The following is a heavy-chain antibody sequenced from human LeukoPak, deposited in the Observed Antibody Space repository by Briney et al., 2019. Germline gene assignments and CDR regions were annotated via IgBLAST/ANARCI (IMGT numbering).Heavy chain of an antibody. CDR3: AKGSVVVPAATSSYYFDN. D-gene: IGHD2-2*01. J-gene: IGHJ4*02. CDR1: GFTFSSYG. Sequence: GGSLRLSCAASGFTFSSYGMHWVRQAPGKGLEWVAFIRYDGSNKYYADSVKGRFTISRDNSKNTLYLQMNSLRAEDTAVYYCAKGSVVVPAATSSYYFDNWGQGTLVTVSS. V-gene: IGHV3-30*02. CDR2: IRYDGSNK.